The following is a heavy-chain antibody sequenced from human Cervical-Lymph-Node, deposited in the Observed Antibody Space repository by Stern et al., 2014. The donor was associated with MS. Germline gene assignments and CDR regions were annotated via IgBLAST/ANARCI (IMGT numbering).Heavy chain of an antibody. D-gene: IGHD5-24*01. CDR3: ATITLGDGGPSTALVDY. J-gene: IGHJ4*02. CDR2: IVPIRDIK. CDR1: GGTFNSHA. Sequence: QVQLVQSGAEVKKPGSSVKVSCKASGGTFNSHAISWVRQAPGQGLEWMGRIVPIRDIKNYAQRFQGRVTFMADESTNTVSMELNSLRSDDTAVYYCATITLGDGGPSTALVDYWGRGTLVTVSS. V-gene: IGHV1-69*09.